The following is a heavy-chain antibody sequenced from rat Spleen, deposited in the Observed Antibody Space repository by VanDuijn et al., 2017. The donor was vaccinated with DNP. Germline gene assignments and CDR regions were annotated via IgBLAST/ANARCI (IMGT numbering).Heavy chain of an antibody. J-gene: IGHJ1*01. CDR1: DYSITNNY. CDR2: INYSGAT. V-gene: IGHV3-1*01. CDR3: ARGLNYGGYIYSWYFDF. Sequence: EVQLQESGPGLVKPSQSLSLTCSVTDYSITNNYWGWIRKFPGNKMEWMGYINYSGATAYNPSLRSRISITRDTSKNQFFLQLNSVTTEDTATYYCARGLNYGGYIYSWYFDFWGPGTMVTVSS. D-gene: IGHD1-11*01.